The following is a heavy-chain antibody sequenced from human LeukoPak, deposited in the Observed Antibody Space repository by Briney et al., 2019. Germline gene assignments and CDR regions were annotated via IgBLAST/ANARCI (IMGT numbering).Heavy chain of an antibody. Sequence: PGGSLRLSCGASGFTFSNYGMLWVRQAPGKGLDWVAFIRYDGNNKLYADSVKGRFTISRDDSENTLSLQMNSLRVEDTAIYYCARDLAWGAFDYWGQGTLVTVSS. D-gene: IGHD7-27*01. CDR3: ARDLAWGAFDY. J-gene: IGHJ4*02. CDR2: IRYDGNNK. V-gene: IGHV3-30*02. CDR1: GFTFSNYG.